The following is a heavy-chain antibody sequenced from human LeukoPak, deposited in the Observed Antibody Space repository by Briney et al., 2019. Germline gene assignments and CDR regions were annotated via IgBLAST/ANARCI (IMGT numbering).Heavy chain of an antibody. V-gene: IGHV4-4*02. J-gene: IGHJ5*02. CDR3: ARVTYDNWFDP. CDR1: GFTFSSYAM. Sequence: GSLRLSCAASGFTFSSYAMSWVRQPPGKGLEWLAEIYNSGSTNYNPSLKSRLTISEDKSKNQSSLKLSSVTAADTAVYYCARVTYDNWFDPWGQGTLVTVSS. CDR2: IYNSGST.